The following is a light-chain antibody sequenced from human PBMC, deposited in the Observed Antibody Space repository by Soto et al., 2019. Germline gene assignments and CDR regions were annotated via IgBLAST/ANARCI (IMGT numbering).Light chain of an antibody. V-gene: IGKV3-15*01. Sequence: EIVVTQSPATLSVSPGERVTLSCRASQSVSSSLAWYQQRPGQAPRLLIYDTSTRAAGISARFSGSVSGTEFPLTISSLQSEDFAVYYCQQYIDWPPGTFGQGTAVEIK. CDR1: QSVSSS. CDR3: QQYIDWPPGT. J-gene: IGKJ1*01. CDR2: DTS.